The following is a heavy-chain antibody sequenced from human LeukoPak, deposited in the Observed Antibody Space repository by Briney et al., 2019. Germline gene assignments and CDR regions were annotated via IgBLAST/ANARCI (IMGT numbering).Heavy chain of an antibody. Sequence: PSETLSLTCTVSGGSISSYYWSWIRQPPGKGLEWIGYIYYSGSTYYNPSLKSRVTISVDTSKNQFSLKLSSVTAADTAVYYCARDEYGLIDYWGQGTLVTVSS. CDR3: ARDEYGLIDY. CDR1: GGSISSYY. J-gene: IGHJ4*02. CDR2: IYYSGST. D-gene: IGHD4-17*01. V-gene: IGHV4-30-4*01.